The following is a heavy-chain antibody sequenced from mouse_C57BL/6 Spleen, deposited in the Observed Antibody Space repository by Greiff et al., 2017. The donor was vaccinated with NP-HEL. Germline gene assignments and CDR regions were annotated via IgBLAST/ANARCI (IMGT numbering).Heavy chain of an antibody. CDR3: ARRGLLLRLYFDV. D-gene: IGHD1-1*01. CDR2: IHPNSGST. Sequence: VQLQQPGAELVKPGASVKLSCKASGYTFTSYWMHWVKQRPGQGLEWIGMIHPNSGSTNYNEKFKSKATLTVDKSSSTAYMQLSSLTSEDSAVYYCARRGLLLRLYFDVWGTGTTVTVSS. J-gene: IGHJ1*03. CDR1: GYTFTSYW. V-gene: IGHV1-64*01.